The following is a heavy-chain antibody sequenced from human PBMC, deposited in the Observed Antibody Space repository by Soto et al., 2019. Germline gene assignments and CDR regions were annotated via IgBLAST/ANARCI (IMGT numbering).Heavy chain of an antibody. Sequence: RGESLKISCKGSGYSFTSYWIGWVRQMPGKGLEWMGIIYPGDSDTRYSPSFQGQVTISADKSISTAYLQWSSLKASDTAMYYCARLYSYYDFWSGYYSHYYYGMDVWGQGTTVTVSS. CDR2: IYPGDSDT. D-gene: IGHD3-3*01. CDR3: ARLYSYYDFWSGYYSHYYYGMDV. CDR1: GYSFTSYW. V-gene: IGHV5-51*01. J-gene: IGHJ6*02.